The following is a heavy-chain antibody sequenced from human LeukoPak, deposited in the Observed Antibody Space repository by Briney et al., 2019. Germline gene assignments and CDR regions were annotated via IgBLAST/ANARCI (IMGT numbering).Heavy chain of an antibody. CDR2: TSYDGTTK. Sequence: PGGSLRLSCAASGFTFSSHGMPWVRQAPGKALEWVAVTSYDGTTKYYADSAKGRFNISRDNSKNTLYLQMNSLRVDDTAVYYCAKDATLFGDQYFDYWGQGTLVIVSS. CDR3: AKDATLFGDQYFDY. V-gene: IGHV3-30*18. CDR1: GFTFSSHG. J-gene: IGHJ4*02. D-gene: IGHD3-10*01.